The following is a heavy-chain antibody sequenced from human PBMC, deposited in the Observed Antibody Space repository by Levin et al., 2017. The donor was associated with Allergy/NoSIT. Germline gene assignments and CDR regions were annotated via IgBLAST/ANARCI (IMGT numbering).Heavy chain of an antibody. CDR2: VHHSGIT. Sequence: HSQTLSLTCSVSGFSIAYGYYWAWIRQPPGKGLEWIGTVHHSGITYHNPSLKSRVTISVDMSENQLSLRLSSVTVADTAVYYCAREVSRSRTHYADYWGQGTLVTVSS. CDR3: AREVSRSRTHYADY. CDR1: GFSIAYGYY. J-gene: IGHJ4*02. D-gene: IGHD5/OR15-5a*01. V-gene: IGHV4-38-2*02.